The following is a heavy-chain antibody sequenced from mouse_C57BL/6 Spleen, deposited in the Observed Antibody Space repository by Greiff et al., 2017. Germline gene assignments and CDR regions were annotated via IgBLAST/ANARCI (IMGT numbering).Heavy chain of an antibody. J-gene: IGHJ4*01. Sequence: EVQGVESGGGLVKPGGSLKLSCAASGFTFSDYGMHWVRQAPEKGLEWVAYISSGSSTIYYADTVKGRFTISRDNAKNTLFLQMTSLRSEDTAMYYCARENWPYAMDYWGQGTSVTVSS. CDR1: GFTFSDYG. CDR3: ARENWPYAMDY. V-gene: IGHV5-17*01. D-gene: IGHD4-1*01. CDR2: ISSGSSTI.